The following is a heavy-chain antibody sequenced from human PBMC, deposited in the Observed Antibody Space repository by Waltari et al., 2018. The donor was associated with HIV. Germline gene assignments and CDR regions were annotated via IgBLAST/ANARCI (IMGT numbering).Heavy chain of an antibody. V-gene: IGHV3-30*18. CDR3: AKVRGSDILTGYSYYYYGMDV. Sequence: QVQLVESGGGVVQPGRSLRLSCAASGFTFSSYGMNWVRQAPGQGLEWVAVIPYDGSKKYYAYSEKGRFTISRDNSKNTLYLQMNSLRAEDTAVYYCAKVRGSDILTGYSYYYYGMDVWGQGTTVTVSS. CDR1: GFTFSSYG. CDR2: IPYDGSKK. D-gene: IGHD3-9*01. J-gene: IGHJ6*02.